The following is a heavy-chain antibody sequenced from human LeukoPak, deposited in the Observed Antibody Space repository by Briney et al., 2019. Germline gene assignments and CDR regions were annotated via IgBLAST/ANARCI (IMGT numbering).Heavy chain of an antibody. CDR3: ARPAYYDSSGYYTYFDY. Sequence: GASVKVSCKASGYTFTGYYMHWVRQAPGQGLEWMGWINPNSGGTNYAQKFQGRVTMTRDTSISTAYMELSRLRSDDTAVYYCARPAYYDSSGYYTYFDYWGQGTLVTVSS. V-gene: IGHV1-2*02. D-gene: IGHD3-22*01. CDR2: INPNSGGT. CDR1: GYTFTGYY. J-gene: IGHJ4*02.